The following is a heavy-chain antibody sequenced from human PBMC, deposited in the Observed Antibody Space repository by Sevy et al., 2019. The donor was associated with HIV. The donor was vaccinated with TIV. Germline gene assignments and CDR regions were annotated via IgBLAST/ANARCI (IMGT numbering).Heavy chain of an antibody. J-gene: IGHJ6*03. CDR3: AAVALTFGGVPYPYHSFMDV. CDR1: GFTFSSND. CDR2: ISYDGSKK. V-gene: IGHV3-30*03. D-gene: IGHD3-16*01. Sequence: AGSLRLSCAATGFTFSSNDMHWVHQAPGKGLEWVAGISYDGSKKYYVDSVKGRFTISRDNSKTTLYLQMSSLRVEDTAVYYCAAVALTFGGVPYPYHSFMDVWGKGTTVTVSS.